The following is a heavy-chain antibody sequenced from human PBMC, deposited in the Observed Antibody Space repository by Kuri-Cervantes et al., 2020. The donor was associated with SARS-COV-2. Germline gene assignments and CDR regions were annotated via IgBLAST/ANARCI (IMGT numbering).Heavy chain of an antibody. V-gene: IGHV3-30*02. D-gene: IGHD5-18*01. CDR1: GFTFSSYG. CDR3: ANDGGDTVLLFDY. J-gene: IGHJ4*02. CDR2: IRYDGSNK. Sequence: GGSLRPPCAASGFTFSSYGMHWVRQAPGKGLEWVAFIRYDGSNKYYADSVKGRVTISRDNSKNSLYLQMNSLRAEDTAVYYCANDGGDTVLLFDYWGQGTLVTVSS.